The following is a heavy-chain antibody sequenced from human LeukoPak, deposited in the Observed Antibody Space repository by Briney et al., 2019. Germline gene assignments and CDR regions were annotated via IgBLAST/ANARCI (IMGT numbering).Heavy chain of an antibody. J-gene: IGHJ4*02. CDR1: GYSFTNYY. Sequence: ASVKVSCKASGYSFTNYYIHWVRQAPGQGLEWMGMVNPSGGSTNYAQKFQGRVTMTRDTSTTTGYMELTTLTSDDTAVYYCARVLTDTVGWYHFDNWGQGTLVTVSS. CDR2: VNPSGGST. D-gene: IGHD6-19*01. V-gene: IGHV1-46*01. CDR3: ARVLTDTVGWYHFDN.